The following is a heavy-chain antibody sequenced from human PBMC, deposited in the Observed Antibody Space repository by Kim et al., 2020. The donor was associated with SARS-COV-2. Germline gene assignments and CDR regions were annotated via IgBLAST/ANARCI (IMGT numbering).Heavy chain of an antibody. V-gene: IGHV3-11*04. Sequence: GGSLRLSCAASGFTFSDYYMSWIRQAPGKGLEWVSYISSSGSTIYYADSVKGRFTISRDNAKNSLYLQKNSLRAEDRAVYYCSRAIVLITGFDLWGRGTLVAVSS. CDR1: GFTFSDYY. CDR3: SRAIVLITGFDL. J-gene: IGHJ2*01. CDR2: ISSSGSTI. D-gene: IGHD6-6*01.